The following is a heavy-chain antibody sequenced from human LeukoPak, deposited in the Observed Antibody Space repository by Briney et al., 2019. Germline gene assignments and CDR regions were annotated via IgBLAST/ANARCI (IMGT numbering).Heavy chain of an antibody. CDR2: IYYSGST. CDR3: ARDLRYCSGGSCYFAFDI. Sequence: PSETLSLTCTVSGGSVSSGSYYWSWIRQPPGKGLEWIGYIYYSGSTNYNPSLKSRVTISVDTSKNQFSLKLSSVTAADTAVYHCARDLRYCSGGSCYFAFDIWGQGTMVTVSS. CDR1: GGSVSSGSYY. V-gene: IGHV4-61*01. J-gene: IGHJ3*02. D-gene: IGHD2-15*01.